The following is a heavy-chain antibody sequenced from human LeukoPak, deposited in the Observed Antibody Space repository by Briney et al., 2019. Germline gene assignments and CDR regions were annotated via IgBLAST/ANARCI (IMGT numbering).Heavy chain of an antibody. D-gene: IGHD2-8*02. Sequence: ASVKVLCKASGYTFTGYYMHWVRQAPGQGLDWMGWINPNSGGTNYAQKFQGRVTMNRDTSISTAYMEPSRLRSDDTAVYYCARLVTDAFDIWGQGTMVTVSS. CDR2: INPNSGGT. V-gene: IGHV1-2*02. CDR1: GYTFTGYY. CDR3: ARLVTDAFDI. J-gene: IGHJ3*02.